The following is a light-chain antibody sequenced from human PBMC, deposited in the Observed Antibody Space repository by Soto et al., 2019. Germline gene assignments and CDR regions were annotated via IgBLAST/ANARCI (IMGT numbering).Light chain of an antibody. V-gene: IGKV3-11*01. CDR3: QQRKKWPPLT. Sequence: EIVLTQSPATLSLSPGERAALSCRASETVDSFLAWYQQKHGQAPRLLIYDASKTATGIPARFSGSGSGTDFTLTISSLEPEDFAVYYCQQRKKWPPLTFGGGTKVEIK. J-gene: IGKJ4*01. CDR2: DAS. CDR1: ETVDSF.